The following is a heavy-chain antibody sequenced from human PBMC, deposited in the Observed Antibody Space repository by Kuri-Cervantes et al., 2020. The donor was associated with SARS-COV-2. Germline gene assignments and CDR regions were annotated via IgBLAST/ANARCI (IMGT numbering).Heavy chain of an antibody. V-gene: IGHV3-11*04. Sequence: GGSLRLSCAASGFTFSDYYMSWIRQAPGKGLEWVSYISSSGSTIYYADSVKGRFTISRDDAKNSLHLQMNGLRAEDTAVYYCARDPGGVFLRGIMILSAHWFDTWGQGTLVTVSS. D-gene: IGHD3-16*01. CDR2: ISSSGSTI. J-gene: IGHJ5*02. CDR3: ARDPGGVFLRGIMILSAHWFDT. CDR1: GFTFSDYY.